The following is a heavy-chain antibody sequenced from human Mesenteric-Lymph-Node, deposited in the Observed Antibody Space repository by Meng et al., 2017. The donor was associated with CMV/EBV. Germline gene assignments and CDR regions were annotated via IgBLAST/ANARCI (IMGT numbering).Heavy chain of an antibody. V-gene: IGHV4-39*01. CDR2: IYYSGST. Sequence: SETLSLTCTVSGGSISSSSYYWGWIRQPPGKGLEWIGSIYYSGSTYYNPSLKSRVTISVDTSKNQFSLKLSSVTAADTAVYYCARRLPGQWFDPWGRGILVTVSS. J-gene: IGHJ5*02. CDR3: ARRLPGQWFDP. CDR1: GGSISSSSYY.